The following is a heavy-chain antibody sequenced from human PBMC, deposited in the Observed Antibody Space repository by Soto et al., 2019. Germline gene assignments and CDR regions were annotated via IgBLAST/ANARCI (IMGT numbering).Heavy chain of an antibody. J-gene: IGHJ6*02. CDR1: GGSVNSGGYH. CDR2: IYYSGST. D-gene: IGHD1-1*01. V-gene: IGHV4-31*03. CDR3: ARAPIPNWNYYGMDV. Sequence: SETLSLTCTVSGGSVNSGGYHWSWIRQHPGKGLEWIGDIYYSGSTYYNPSLKSRVTISIDTSTNHFSLRLSALTAADTAVYYCARAPIPNWNYYGMDVWGQGTTVTVSS.